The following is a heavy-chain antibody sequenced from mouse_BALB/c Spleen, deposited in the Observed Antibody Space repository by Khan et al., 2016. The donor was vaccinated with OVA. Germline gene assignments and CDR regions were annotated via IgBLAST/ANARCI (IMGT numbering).Heavy chain of an antibody. CDR2: INPTSGYT. CDR3: ARDRMDY. V-gene: IGHV1-7*01. Sequence: QVRLQQSGAELAKPGASLKMSCKASGYTFTSFWMHWVQQGPGKGLEWIGYINPTSGYTDYTQKFKDQATLTADKSSSTAYMQMSSLTSDDSAVYYCARDRMDYWGQGTALTVSS. J-gene: IGHJ2*01. CDR1: GYTFTSFW.